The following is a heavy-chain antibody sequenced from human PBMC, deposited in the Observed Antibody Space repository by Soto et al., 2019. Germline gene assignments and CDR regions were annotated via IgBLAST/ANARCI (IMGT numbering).Heavy chain of an antibody. J-gene: IGHJ6*04. CDR2: IYHSGST. CDR1: GGSISSSNW. CDR3: ARDWSNDFWSGYYYYYYGMDV. V-gene: IGHV4-4*02. Sequence: PSETLSLTCAVSGGSISSSNWWSWVRQPPGKGLEWIGEIYHSGSTNYNPSLKSRVTISVDKSKNQFSLKLSSVTAADTAVYYCARDWSNDFWSGYYYYYYGMDVWGKGTTVTVSS. D-gene: IGHD3-3*01.